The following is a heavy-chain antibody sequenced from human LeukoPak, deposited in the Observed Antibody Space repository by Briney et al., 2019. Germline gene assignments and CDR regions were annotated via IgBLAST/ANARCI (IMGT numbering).Heavy chain of an antibody. Sequence: GRSLRPSCAASGFTFDDYAMHWVRQAPGKGLEWVSGISWNSGSIGYADSVKGRLTISRDNAKNSLYLQMNSLRAEDTALYYCANDKGWELPPTAFDYWGQGTLVTVSS. D-gene: IGHD1-26*01. V-gene: IGHV3-9*01. CDR2: ISWNSGSI. CDR3: ANDKGWELPPTAFDY. CDR1: GFTFDDYA. J-gene: IGHJ4*02.